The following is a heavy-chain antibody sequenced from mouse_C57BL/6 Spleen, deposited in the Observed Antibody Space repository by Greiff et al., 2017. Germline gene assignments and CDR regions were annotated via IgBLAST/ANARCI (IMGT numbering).Heavy chain of an antibody. CDR1: GYTFTSYW. D-gene: IGHD2-5*01. V-gene: IGHV1-55*01. CDR3: ASSYYSNYDDY. CDR2: IYPGSGST. J-gene: IGHJ2*01. Sequence: QVQLQQPGAELVKPGASVTMTCTASGYTFTSYWITWVKQRPGQGLEWIGDIYPGSGSTNYNEKFKSRATLTVDTSSSTAYMQLSSLTSEDTAVYYCASSYYSNYDDYWGQGTTLTVSS.